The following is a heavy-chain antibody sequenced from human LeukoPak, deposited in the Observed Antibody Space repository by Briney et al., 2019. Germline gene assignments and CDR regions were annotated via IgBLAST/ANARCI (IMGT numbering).Heavy chain of an antibody. J-gene: IGHJ4*02. CDR3: ARSDYGGNPVDY. Sequence: ASVKVSCKASGYAFAAYYIHWVRQAPGQGLGWMGWINPNSGGTNYAQQFQGRVTMTRDTSISTAYMELSRPRSDDTAVYYCARSDYGGNPVDYWGQGTLVTVSS. CDR1: GYAFAAYY. CDR2: INPNSGGT. D-gene: IGHD4-23*01. V-gene: IGHV1-2*02.